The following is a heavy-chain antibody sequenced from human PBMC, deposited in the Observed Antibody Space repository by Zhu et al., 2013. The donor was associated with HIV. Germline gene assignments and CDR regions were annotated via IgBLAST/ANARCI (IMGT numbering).Heavy chain of an antibody. J-gene: IGHJ4*02. D-gene: IGHD1-1*01. CDR1: GHPFSSFA. CDR3: AIISTTVDFDN. CDR2: INVGNGNT. Sequence: QVQLVQSGAEVKKPGASVKVSCKASGHPFSSFAIHWVRRAPGQSLEWMGWINVGNGNTKYSEKFQGRVTITRDTSASTVYMEASSLRSADTAVYYCAIISTTVDFDNWGQGTLVTVSS. V-gene: IGHV1-3*01.